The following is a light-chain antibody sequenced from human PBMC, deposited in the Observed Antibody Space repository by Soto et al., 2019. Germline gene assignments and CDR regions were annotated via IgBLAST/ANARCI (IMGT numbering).Light chain of an antibody. J-gene: IGLJ1*01. Sequence: QSALTQPASVSGSPGQSITISCTGTSSDVGGYNYVSCYQQHPAKAPKFMIYDVSNRPSGVSNRFSGSKSGNTASLTISGLQAEDEADYYCSSYTTSNTRQIVFGTGTKLTVL. CDR3: SSYTTSNTRQIV. V-gene: IGLV2-14*01. CDR1: SSDVGGYNY. CDR2: DVS.